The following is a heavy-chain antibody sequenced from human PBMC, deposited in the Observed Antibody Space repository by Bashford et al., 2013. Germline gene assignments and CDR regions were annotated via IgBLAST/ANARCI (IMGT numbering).Heavy chain of an antibody. Sequence: ASVKVSCKASGYTFTSYDINWVRQATGQGLEWMGWMNPNSGNTGYAQKFQGRVTMTRNTSISTAYMELSSLRSEDTAVYYCFIDYGSGSYPYYYGMDVWGQGTTVTVSS. J-gene: IGHJ6*02. D-gene: IGHD3-10*01. CDR2: MNPNSGNT. CDR3: FIDYGSGSYPYYYGMDV. V-gene: IGHV1-8*01. CDR1: GYTFTSYD.